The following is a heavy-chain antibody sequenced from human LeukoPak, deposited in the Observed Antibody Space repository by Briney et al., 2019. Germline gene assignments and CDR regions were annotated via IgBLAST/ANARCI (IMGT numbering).Heavy chain of an antibody. CDR1: GGSTSGFY. V-gene: IGHV4-59*01. CDR2: SYYSGSTNY. J-gene: IGHJ6*04. Sequence: SQTLSLTCTVSGGSTSGFYWTWIRQPPGKGLEWIGYSYYSGSTNYNYNPSLKSRVTISVDTSKNQLSLKLSSVTAADTAVYYCARGGWSTDVWGKGTTVTVSS. CDR3: ARGGWSTDV. D-gene: IGHD1-26*01.